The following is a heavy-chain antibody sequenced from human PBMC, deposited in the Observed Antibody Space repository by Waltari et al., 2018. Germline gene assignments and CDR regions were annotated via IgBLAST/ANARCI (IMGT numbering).Heavy chain of an antibody. CDR1: GGSFSGYS. V-gene: IGHV4-34*01. Sequence: QVQLQPWGAGLLKPSETLSLTCAVYGGSFSGYSWSWIRQPPGKGLEWIGEINHSGSTNYNPSLKSRVTISVDTSKNQFSLKLSSVTAADTAVYYCARDCAPTGFDPWGQGTLVTVSS. J-gene: IGHJ5*02. CDR2: INHSGST. D-gene: IGHD2-21*01. CDR3: ARDCAPTGFDP.